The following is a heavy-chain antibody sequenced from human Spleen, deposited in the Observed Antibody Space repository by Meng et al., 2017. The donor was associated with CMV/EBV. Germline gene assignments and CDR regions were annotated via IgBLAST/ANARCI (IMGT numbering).Heavy chain of an antibody. V-gene: IGHV1-2*02. D-gene: IGHD2-2*01. CDR2: INPNSGDT. J-gene: IGHJ6*02. CDR1: GYTFTSYD. Sequence: ASVKVSCKASGYTFTSYDINWVRQATGQGLEWMGWINPNSGDTNYAQKFQGRVTMTRDTSISTAYMELSRLRSDDTAIYYCARDDEYQVLSYFYVMDVWGQGTTVTVSS. CDR3: ARDDEYQVLSYFYVMDV.